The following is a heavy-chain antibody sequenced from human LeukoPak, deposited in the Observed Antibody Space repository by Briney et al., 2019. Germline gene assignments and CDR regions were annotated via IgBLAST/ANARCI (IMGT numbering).Heavy chain of an antibody. V-gene: IGHV1-69*05. CDR2: IIPIFGTA. D-gene: IGHD6-6*01. CDR3: SRGRYSSSTDAFDI. Sequence: GASVKVSCKASGGTFSSYAISWVRQAPGEGLEWMGRIIPIFGTANYAQKFQGRVMITTDESTSTAYMELSSLRSEDRAVYYCSRGRYSSSTDAFDIWGQGTMVTVSS. J-gene: IGHJ3*02. CDR1: GGTFSSYA.